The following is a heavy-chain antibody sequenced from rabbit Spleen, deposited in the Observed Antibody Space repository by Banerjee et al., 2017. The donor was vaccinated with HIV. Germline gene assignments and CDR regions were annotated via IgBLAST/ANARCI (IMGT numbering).Heavy chain of an antibody. CDR1: GFTLSSGY. V-gene: IGHV1S40*01. CDR2: IAGSSSGFT. Sequence: QSLEESGGDLVKPGGTLTLTCTVSGFTLSSGYMCWVRQAPGKGLEWISCIAGSSSGFTYSATWAKGRFTISKTSSTTVTLQMTSLTAADTATYFCARDTGSSFSSYGMDLWGQGTLVTVS. J-gene: IGHJ6*01. D-gene: IGHD8-1*01. CDR3: ARDTGSSFSSYGMDL.